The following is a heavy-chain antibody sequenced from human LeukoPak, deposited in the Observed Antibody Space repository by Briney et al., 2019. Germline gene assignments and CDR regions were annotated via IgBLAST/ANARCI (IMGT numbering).Heavy chain of an antibody. Sequence: GGSLRLSCAASGFTFSSYEMNWVRQAPGKGLAWVSYISSSGSTIYYADSVKGRFTISRDNAKNSLYLQMNSLRAEDTAVYYCARETVTEDPIYYYYYYYMDVWGKGTTVTVSS. D-gene: IGHD4-17*01. V-gene: IGHV3-48*03. CDR1: GFTFSSYE. J-gene: IGHJ6*03. CDR3: ARETVTEDPIYYYYYYYMDV. CDR2: ISSSGSTI.